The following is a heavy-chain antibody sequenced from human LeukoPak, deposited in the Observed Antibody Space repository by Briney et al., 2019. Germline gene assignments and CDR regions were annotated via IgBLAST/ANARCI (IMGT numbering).Heavy chain of an antibody. V-gene: IGHV4-59*01. CDR2: IYDSGST. CDR3: ARDQSGSYGIDY. Sequence: SETLSLTCTVSGGSNSGYYWSWIRQPPGKGLEWIAHIYDSGSTNYNPSLRSRVTISVDTSKNQFSLKLSSVTAADTAVYYCARDQSGSYGIDYWGQGTLVTVSS. CDR1: GGSNSGYY. J-gene: IGHJ4*02. D-gene: IGHD1-26*01.